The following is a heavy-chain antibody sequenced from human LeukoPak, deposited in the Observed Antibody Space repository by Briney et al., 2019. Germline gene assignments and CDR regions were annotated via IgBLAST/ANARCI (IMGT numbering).Heavy chain of an antibody. Sequence: GGSLRLSCEVSGFTFSSFWMNWVRQAPGKGLEWVANINQDGSEKWYVDSVKGRFTISRDNAKNSVFLQMNSLRAEDTAVYYCARDATPPGIIFDYWGQGTLFTVSS. CDR1: GFTFSSFW. V-gene: IGHV3-7*05. D-gene: IGHD3-16*01. CDR3: ARDATPPGIIFDY. J-gene: IGHJ4*02. CDR2: INQDGSEK.